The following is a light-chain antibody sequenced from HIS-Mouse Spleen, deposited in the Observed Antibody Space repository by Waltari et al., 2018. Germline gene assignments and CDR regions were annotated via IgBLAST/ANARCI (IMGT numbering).Light chain of an antibody. CDR1: QSISSY. CDR2: AAS. CDR3: QKSYSTPRT. Sequence: DIQMTQSPSSLSASVGDRVTITCRASQSISSYLNWYQQKPGKAPKVLSYAASSLQSGVPSRFSGSGSGTDFALTISSLQPEDFATYYCQKSYSTPRTFGQGTKVEIK. J-gene: IGKJ1*01. V-gene: IGKV1-39*01.